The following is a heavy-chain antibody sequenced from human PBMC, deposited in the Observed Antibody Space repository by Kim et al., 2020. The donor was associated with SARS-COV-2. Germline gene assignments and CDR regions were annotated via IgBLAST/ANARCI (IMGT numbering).Heavy chain of an antibody. CDR2: T. Sequence: TSFTPSLKSRVTISVDPSKIQFAPKLSSVTAADTAVYYCARRLVATAIDYWGQGTLVTVSS. D-gene: IGHD5-12*01. J-gene: IGHJ4*02. CDR3: ARRLVATAIDY. V-gene: IGHV4-34*01.